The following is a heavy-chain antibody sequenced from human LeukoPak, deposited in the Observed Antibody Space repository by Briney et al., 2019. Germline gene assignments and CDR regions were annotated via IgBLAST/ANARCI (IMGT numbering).Heavy chain of an antibody. CDR1: GYTFTSYG. CDR3: ARAPRISSSWYNWFDP. J-gene: IGHJ5*02. CDR2: ISAYNGNT. D-gene: IGHD6-13*01. Sequence: ASVKVSCKASGYTFTSYGISWVRQAPGQGLEWMGWISAYNGNTNYAQKLQGRVTMTTDTSTSTAYMELWSLRSDDTAVYYCARAPRISSSWYNWFDPWGQGTLVTVSS. V-gene: IGHV1-18*01.